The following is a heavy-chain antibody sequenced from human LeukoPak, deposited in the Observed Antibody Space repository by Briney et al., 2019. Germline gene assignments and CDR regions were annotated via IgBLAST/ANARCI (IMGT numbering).Heavy chain of an antibody. J-gene: IGHJ4*02. D-gene: IGHD4-17*01. CDR3: ARGYDYGDYVGDFDY. CDR1: GSTFTSYP. Sequence: GASVKVSCKPSGSTFTSYPISWVRPAPGQGLEWMGWINTYNGNTNYAQKLQGRVTMTTDTSTSTAYMDLRGLRSDDTAVYYCARGYDYGDYVGDFDYWGQGTLVTVSS. CDR2: INTYNGNT. V-gene: IGHV1-18*01.